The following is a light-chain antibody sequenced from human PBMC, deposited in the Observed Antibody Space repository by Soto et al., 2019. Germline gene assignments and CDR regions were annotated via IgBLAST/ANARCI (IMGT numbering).Light chain of an antibody. V-gene: IGKV3-20*01. J-gene: IGKJ2*01. CDR1: QSVSSDY. Sequence: EIVLTQSPGTLSLSPGDRTTLSCTARQSVSSDYLAWYQQKPGQAPRLLIYGASRGAAGIPDRFSGSGSGTDFTLTISRLEPEDFAVYFCQQYGKSPMFTFGQGTKLEV. CDR3: QQYGKSPMFT. CDR2: GAS.